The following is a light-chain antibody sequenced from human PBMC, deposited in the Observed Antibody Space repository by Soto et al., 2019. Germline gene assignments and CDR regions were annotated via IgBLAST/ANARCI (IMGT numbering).Light chain of an antibody. CDR2: DDS. V-gene: IGLV3-21*02. J-gene: IGLJ3*02. Sequence: SYELTQAPSLSVAPGQTAWISCGGNNIGSKSLHWYQQKPGQAPVLVVYDDSDRPSGIPERFSGSNSRNTATLTISRVEVGDEADYYCQVWDSSSEHPGVFGGGTKLTVL. CDR3: QVWDSSSEHPGV. CDR1: NIGSKS.